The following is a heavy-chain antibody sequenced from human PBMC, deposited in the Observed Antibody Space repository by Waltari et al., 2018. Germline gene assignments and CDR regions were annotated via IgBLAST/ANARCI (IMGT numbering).Heavy chain of an antibody. D-gene: IGHD3-10*01. J-gene: IGHJ6*03. Sequence: QVQLVESGGGVVPPGRSLRLSCAASGFTFPNYGMPWGRQAQGKGLEWVAVISYDGSQKHYADSLKGRFTISRDNSKKTLYLEMNSLRTEDTAVYYCAKCGGLLWFKESRYMDVWGKGTTVTVSS. CDR3: AKCGGLLWFKESRYMDV. CDR2: ISYDGSQK. CDR1: GFTFPNYG. V-gene: IGHV3-30*18.